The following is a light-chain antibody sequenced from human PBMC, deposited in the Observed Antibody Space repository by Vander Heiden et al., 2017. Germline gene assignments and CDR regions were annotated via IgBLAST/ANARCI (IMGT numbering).Light chain of an antibody. V-gene: IGLV1-44*01. CDR3: AAWDDSLNVVV. CDR1: SSNIESNT. CDR2: INN. J-gene: IGLJ2*01. Sequence: HSVLSQPASASGTPGKRMTISCSGSSSNIESNTVNWYQQLPGTAPRLLIYINNQRPSRVTDRCSGSKSGTSASLAISGLQSEDEADYYCAAWDDSLNVVVFGGGAKLTVL.